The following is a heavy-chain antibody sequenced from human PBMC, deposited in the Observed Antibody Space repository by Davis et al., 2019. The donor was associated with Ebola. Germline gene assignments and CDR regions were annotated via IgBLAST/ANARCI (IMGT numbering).Heavy chain of an antibody. CDR2: INHSGST. D-gene: IGHD3-22*01. CDR1: GGSFSGYY. V-gene: IGHV4-34*01. Sequence: PSETLSLTCAVYGGSFSGYYWSWIRQPPGKGLEWIGEINHSGSTNYNPSLKSRVTISVDTSKNQFSLKLSSVTAADTAVYYCASLPKDRYYDIHWGQGTLVTVSS. CDR3: ASLPKDRYYDIH. J-gene: IGHJ4*02.